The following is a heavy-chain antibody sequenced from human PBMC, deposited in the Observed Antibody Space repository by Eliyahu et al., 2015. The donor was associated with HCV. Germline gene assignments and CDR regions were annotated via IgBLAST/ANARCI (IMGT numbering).Heavy chain of an antibody. V-gene: IGHV3-48*02. CDR3: ARSLYGARPFDY. D-gene: IGHD4/OR15-4a*01. CDR2: IISSSTTI. Sequence: EMQLVESGGGLVQPGESLRLSCAAXGFTFSSYGMNWVRQAPGKGLEWVSYIISSSTTIYYADSVKGRFTISRDNAKNSLYLQMNSLTDEDTAVYYCARSLYGARPFDYWGQGTLVTVSS. J-gene: IGHJ4*02. CDR1: GFTFSSYG.